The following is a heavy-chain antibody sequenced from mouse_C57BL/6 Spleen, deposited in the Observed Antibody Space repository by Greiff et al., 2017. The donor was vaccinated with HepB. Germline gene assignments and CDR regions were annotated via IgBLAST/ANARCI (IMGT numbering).Heavy chain of an antibody. J-gene: IGHJ2*01. D-gene: IGHD1-1*01. CDR1: GFTFSDYG. V-gene: IGHV5-17*01. CDR3: ARDYYGSSYVGDY. CDR2: ISSGSSTI. Sequence: EVMLVESGGGLVKPGGSLKLSCAASGFTFSDYGMHWVRQAPEKGLEWVAYISSGSSTIYYADTVKGRFTISRDNAKNTLFLQMTSLRSEDTAMYYCARDYYGSSYVGDYWGQSTTLTVSS.